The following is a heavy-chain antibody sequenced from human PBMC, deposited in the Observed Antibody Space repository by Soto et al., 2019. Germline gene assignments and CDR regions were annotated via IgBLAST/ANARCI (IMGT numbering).Heavy chain of an antibody. J-gene: IGHJ4*02. CDR3: ARDLAVGLVDY. CDR2: ISAYNGTT. Sequence: QVQLVQSGAEVKKPGASVKVSCKASGYTFTSYGISWVRQAPGQGLEWVGWISAYNGTTKYAQKLQGRVTMTTDTATSTAYMEVRSLRSDDTAVYYCARDLAVGLVDYWGQGTLVTVSS. CDR1: GYTFTSYG. D-gene: IGHD6-19*01. V-gene: IGHV1-18*01.